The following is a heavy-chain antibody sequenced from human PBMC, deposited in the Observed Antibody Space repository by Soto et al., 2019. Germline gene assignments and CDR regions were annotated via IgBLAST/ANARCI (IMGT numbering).Heavy chain of an antibody. J-gene: IGHJ4*02. D-gene: IGHD4-17*01. V-gene: IGHV2-5*01. CDR1: GFSLSTSGVG. Sequence: SGPTLVNPTQTLTLTCTFSGFSLSTSGVGVGWIRQPPGKALEWLALIYWNDDKRYSPSLKSRLTITKDTSKNQVVLTMTNMDPVDTATYYCAHRQGDADYGDYFDYWGQGTLVTVSS. CDR3: AHRQGDADYGDYFDY. CDR2: IYWNDDK.